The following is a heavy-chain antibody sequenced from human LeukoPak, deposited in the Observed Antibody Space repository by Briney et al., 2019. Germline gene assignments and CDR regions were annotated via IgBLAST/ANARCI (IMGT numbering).Heavy chain of an antibody. CDR1: GFTFDDYG. D-gene: IGHD3-10*01. V-gene: IGHV3-20*04. Sequence: GGSLRLSCAASGFTFDDYGMSWVRQAPGKGLEWVSAVNWNGGGTGYADSVKGRFTISRDNAKNSLYLQMNSLRAEDTAVYYCASDLTPYGSGSSDYWGQGTLVTVSS. J-gene: IGHJ4*02. CDR2: VNWNGGGT. CDR3: ASDLTPYGSGSSDY.